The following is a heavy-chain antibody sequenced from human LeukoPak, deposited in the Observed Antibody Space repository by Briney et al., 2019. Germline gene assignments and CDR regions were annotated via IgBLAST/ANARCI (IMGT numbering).Heavy chain of an antibody. J-gene: IGHJ4*02. CDR2: ISSSSSYI. V-gene: IGHV3-21*01. D-gene: IGHD6-19*01. CDR1: GFTFSSYS. CDR3: ARPQAGSIAVAGTDY. Sequence: GGSLRLSCAASGFTFSSYSMNWVRQAPGKGLEWVSSISSSSSYIYYADSVKGRFTISRDNAKNSLYLQMNSLRAEDTAVYYCARPQAGSIAVAGTDYWGQGTLVTVSS.